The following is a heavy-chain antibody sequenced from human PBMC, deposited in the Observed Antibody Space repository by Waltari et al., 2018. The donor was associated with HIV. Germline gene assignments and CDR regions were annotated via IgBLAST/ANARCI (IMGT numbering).Heavy chain of an antibody. CDR2: ISNDGSKK. J-gene: IGHJ4*02. CDR3: VRALGDY. Sequence: QVQLVESGGGVVQPGKSLRLSCAASGFTFSNFGRHWVRQAPGKGLEWVALISNDGSKKYYADSVKGRFTISRANSKNTLYLQMNSLRPDDTAVYYCVRALGDYWGQGTLVTISS. V-gene: IGHV3-30-3*01. D-gene: IGHD7-27*01. CDR1: GFTFSNFG.